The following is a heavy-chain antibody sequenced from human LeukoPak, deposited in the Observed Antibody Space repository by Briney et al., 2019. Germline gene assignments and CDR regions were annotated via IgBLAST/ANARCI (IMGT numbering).Heavy chain of an antibody. V-gene: IGHV3-21*01. J-gene: IGHJ4*02. D-gene: IGHD2-2*01. CDR1: GLTFSTYW. CDR2: ISSSSSYI. Sequence: PGGSLRLSCEASGLTFSTYWMSWVRQAPGKGLEGASSISSSSSYIYYADSVKGRFTISRDNAKNSLYLQMNSLRAEDTAVYYCARDPGYCSSISCHFDYWGQGTLVTVSS. CDR3: ARDPGYCSSISCHFDY.